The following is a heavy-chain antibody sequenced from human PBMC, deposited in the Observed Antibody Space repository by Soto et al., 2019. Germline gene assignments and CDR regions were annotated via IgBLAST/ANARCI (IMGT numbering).Heavy chain of an antibody. D-gene: IGHD3-9*01. J-gene: IGHJ4*02. CDR2: VYYSGTT. CDR3: ARTTAVPNTLRSRYFFDF. CDR1: GGSVNNKTYY. V-gene: IGHV4-61*01. Sequence: LSLTCSVSGGSVNNKTYYWSWIRQPPGKRLEWIGYVYYSGTTNYNPSLKRRVTISIDMSKNQFSLRLSSVTAADTALYYCARTTAVPNTLRSRYFFDFWGQGTLVTVSS.